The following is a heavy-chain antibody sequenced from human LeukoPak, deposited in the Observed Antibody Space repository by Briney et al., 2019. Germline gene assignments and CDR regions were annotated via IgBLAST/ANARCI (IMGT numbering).Heavy chain of an antibody. CDR1: GFTLSSYE. V-gene: IGHV3-48*03. CDR2: ISSSGSTI. CDR3: ARVGSWESSSGCFDY. Sequence: GGSLRLSCAASGFTLSSYEMNWVRQAPGKGLEGVSYISSSGSTIYYADSVKGRFNISRDNSKNTLYLQMNSLRAEDTAVYCCARVGSWESSSGCFDYWGQGTLVTVSA. J-gene: IGHJ4*02. D-gene: IGHD6-13*01.